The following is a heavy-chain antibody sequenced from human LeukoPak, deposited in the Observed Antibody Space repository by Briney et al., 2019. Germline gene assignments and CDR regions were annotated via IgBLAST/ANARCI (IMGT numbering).Heavy chain of an antibody. CDR3: TKRVKYRRTWAPFAD. J-gene: IGHJ4*02. V-gene: IGHV3-23*01. CDR1: GFTFDNCR. Sequence: GGSLTLSCAASGFTFDNCRMSWVRQAPPKGLEGVSTLNAEGGHTYYAASVKGRFTISRDHSKSPLILQMHSLRVEDTALYYCTKRVKYRRTWAPFADWGQGTLVTVPS. D-gene: IGHD3-16*02. CDR2: LNAEGGHT.